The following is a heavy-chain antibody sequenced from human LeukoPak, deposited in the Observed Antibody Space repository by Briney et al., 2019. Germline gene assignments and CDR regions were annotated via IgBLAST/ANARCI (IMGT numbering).Heavy chain of an antibody. Sequence: GGSLRLSCAASGFTFSSNYMSWVRQAPGKGLEGVSVIYSGGSTYYSDSVRGRFTISRDNSKNTLYLQMNSLRAEDTAVYYCARVVSGDYYYYGMDVWGQGTTVTVSS. CDR2: IYSGGST. V-gene: IGHV3-53*01. CDR3: ARVVSGDYYYYGMDV. D-gene: IGHD3-10*01. J-gene: IGHJ6*02. CDR1: GFTFSSNY.